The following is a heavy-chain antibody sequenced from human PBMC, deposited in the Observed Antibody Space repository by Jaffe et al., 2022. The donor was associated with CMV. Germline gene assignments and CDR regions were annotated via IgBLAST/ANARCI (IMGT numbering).Heavy chain of an antibody. Sequence: QVQLVQSGAEVKKPGASVKVSCKASGYTFTSYDINWVRQATGQGLEWMGWMNPNSGNTGYAQKFQGRVTMTRNTSISTAYMELSSLRSEDTAVYYCARVWYSYDKYYFDYWGQGTLVTVSS. V-gene: IGHV1-8*01. D-gene: IGHD5-18*01. CDR1: GYTFTSYD. CDR3: ARVWYSYDKYYFDY. J-gene: IGHJ4*02. CDR2: MNPNSGNT.